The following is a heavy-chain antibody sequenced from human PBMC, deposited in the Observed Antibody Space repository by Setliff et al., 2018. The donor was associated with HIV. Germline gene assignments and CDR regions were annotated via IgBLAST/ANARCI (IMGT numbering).Heavy chain of an antibody. CDR1: GGTLNNYA. CDR3: ARDRTHRSGWYGYFEY. V-gene: IGHV1-69*10. J-gene: IGHJ4*02. D-gene: IGHD6-19*01. CDR2: IIPIFGIA. Sequence: SVKVSCKASGGTLNNYAINWVRQAPGQGLEWMGGIIPIFGIANYAQKFQGRVTMTRDTSTSTVYMEVSSLRSDDTAVYYCARDRTHRSGWYGYFEYWGQGTLVTVSS.